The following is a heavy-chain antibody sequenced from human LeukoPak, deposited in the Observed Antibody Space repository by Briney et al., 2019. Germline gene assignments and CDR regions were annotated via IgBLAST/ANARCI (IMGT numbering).Heavy chain of an antibody. Sequence: SVKVSCKASGGTFSSYAISWVRQAPGQGLEWMGGIIPIFGTANYAQKFQGRVTITTDESTSTAYMELSSLRSEDTAVYYCASSILGAYYIDYWGQGTLVTVSS. V-gene: IGHV1-69*05. CDR1: GGTFSSYA. CDR3: ASSILGAYYIDY. CDR2: IIPIFGTA. J-gene: IGHJ4*02.